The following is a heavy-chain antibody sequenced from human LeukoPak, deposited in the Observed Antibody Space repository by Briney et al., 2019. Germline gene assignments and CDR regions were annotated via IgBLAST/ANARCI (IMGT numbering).Heavy chain of an antibody. Sequence: SETLSLTCTVSGGSISSNYWSWIRQPPGKGLDWIGYIYTSGSTNYTTSLKSRVTISVGTSKNQFSLKLSSVNAADTAVYYCARTIGYSSSWDYYFDYWGQGTLVTVSS. J-gene: IGHJ4*02. V-gene: IGHV4-4*09. CDR2: IYTSGST. CDR1: GGSISSNY. D-gene: IGHD6-13*01. CDR3: ARTIGYSSSWDYYFDY.